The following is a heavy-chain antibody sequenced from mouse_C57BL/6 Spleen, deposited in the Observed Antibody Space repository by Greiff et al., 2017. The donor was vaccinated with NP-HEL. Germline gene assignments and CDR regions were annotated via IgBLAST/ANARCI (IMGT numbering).Heavy chain of an antibody. CDR2: INPSSGYT. D-gene: IGHD1-1*01. J-gene: IGHJ2*01. V-gene: IGHV1-4*01. CDR1: GYTFTSYT. CDR3: ARTGITTVVNY. Sequence: QVQLKESGAELARPGASVKMSCKASGYTFTSYTMHWVKQRPGQGLEWIGYINPSSGYTKYNQKFKDKATLTADKSSSTAYMQLSSLTSEDSAVYYCARTGITTVVNYWGQGTTLTVSS.